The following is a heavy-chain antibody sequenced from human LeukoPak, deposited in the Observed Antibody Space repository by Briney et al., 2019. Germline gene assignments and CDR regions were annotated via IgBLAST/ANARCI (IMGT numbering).Heavy chain of an antibody. J-gene: IGHJ5*02. V-gene: IGHV1-2*02. D-gene: IGHD3-3*01. CDR3: ACGYYDFWNRAWFDP. Sequence: ASVKVSCKASGYTSTGYYMHWVRQAPGQGLEWMGWINPNSGSTNYAQKFQGRVAMTRDTSISTAYMELSRLRSDDTAVYYCACGYYDFWNRAWFDPWGQGTLVTVSS. CDR1: GYTSTGYY. CDR2: INPNSGST.